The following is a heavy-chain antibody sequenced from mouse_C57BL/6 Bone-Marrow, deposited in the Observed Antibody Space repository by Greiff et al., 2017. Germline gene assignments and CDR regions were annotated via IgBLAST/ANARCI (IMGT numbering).Heavy chain of an antibody. CDR2: IYPRSGNT. Sequence: QVQLQQSGAELARPGASVKLSCKASGYTFTRYGISWVKQRTGQGLEWIGEIYPRSGNTYYNEKFKGKATLTADKSSSTAYTELRSLTSEDAAVYFCARLELLAMDYWGQGTSVTVSS. D-gene: IGHD1-1*01. V-gene: IGHV1-81*01. CDR1: GYTFTRYG. CDR3: ARLELLAMDY. J-gene: IGHJ4*01.